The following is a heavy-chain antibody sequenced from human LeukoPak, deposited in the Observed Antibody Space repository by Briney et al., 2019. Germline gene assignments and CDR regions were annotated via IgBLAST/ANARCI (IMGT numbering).Heavy chain of an antibody. J-gene: IGHJ5*02. D-gene: IGHD3-16*01. Sequence: PSETLSLTCTVSGGSISSYYWSWIRQPPGKGLEYIGYIYNSGSTSYNPSLKSRVTISADTSKNQFSLKLSSVTAADTAVYYCARSDYSYVWGPSWGQGTLVTVSS. CDR3: ARSDYSYVWGPS. CDR2: IYNSGST. CDR1: GGSISSYY. V-gene: IGHV4-59*01.